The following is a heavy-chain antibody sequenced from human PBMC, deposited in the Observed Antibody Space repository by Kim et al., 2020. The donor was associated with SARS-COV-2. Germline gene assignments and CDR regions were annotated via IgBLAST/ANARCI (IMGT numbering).Heavy chain of an antibody. CDR2: VYHSGST. CDR1: GGSISSSFNY. D-gene: IGHD3-22*01. V-gene: IGHV4-39*01. CDR3: ARLPHDSSGYVDS. J-gene: IGHJ4*02. Sequence: SETLSLTCTVSGGSISSSFNYWGWIRQPPGKGLEWIGSVYHSGSTYDSPSLKSRVTVSVDTCKNEFYLKVISVTAADTAVYFCARLPHDSSGYVDSWGQGILVTVSS.